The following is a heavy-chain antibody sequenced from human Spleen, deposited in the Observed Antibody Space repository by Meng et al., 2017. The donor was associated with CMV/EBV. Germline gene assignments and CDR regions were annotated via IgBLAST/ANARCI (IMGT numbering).Heavy chain of an antibody. CDR1: GGSISSSSYY. CDR2: IYYTGRT. V-gene: IGHV4-39*07. Sequence: SETLSLTCTVSGGSISSSSYYWGWIRQPPGKGLEWIATIYYTGRTYYNPSLKSRVTISVDTSKNQFSLKVNSVTAADTALYYCARESSGWYGADYWGQGKLVTVSS. D-gene: IGHD6-19*01. J-gene: IGHJ4*02. CDR3: ARESSGWYGADY.